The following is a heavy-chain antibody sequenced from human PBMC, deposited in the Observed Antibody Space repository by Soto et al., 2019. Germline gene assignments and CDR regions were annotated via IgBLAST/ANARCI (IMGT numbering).Heavy chain of an antibody. J-gene: IGHJ6*02. Sequence: QAGGSLRLSCAASGFTFSSYSMNWVRQAPGKGLEWVSYISSSSSTIYYADSVKGRFTISRDNAKNSLYLQMNSLRDEDTAVYYCARAKDIVLMVYVPYYGMDVWGQGTTVTVSS. D-gene: IGHD2-8*01. CDR2: ISSSSSTI. CDR1: GFTFSSYS. CDR3: ARAKDIVLMVYVPYYGMDV. V-gene: IGHV3-48*02.